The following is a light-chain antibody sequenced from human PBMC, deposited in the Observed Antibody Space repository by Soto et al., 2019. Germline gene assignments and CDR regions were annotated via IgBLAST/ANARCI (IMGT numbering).Light chain of an antibody. CDR2: AAS. J-gene: IGKJ5*01. V-gene: IGKV1-27*01. Sequence: DIQMTQSPSSLSASVGDRVTITCRASQGITNYLAWYQQKPGKVPNLLIYAASTLQSGVPSRFSGSGSGTDFTLTISSLQPEDFAVYYCQQRSNWPPRITFGQGTRLEIK. CDR3: QQRSNWPPRIT. CDR1: QGITNY.